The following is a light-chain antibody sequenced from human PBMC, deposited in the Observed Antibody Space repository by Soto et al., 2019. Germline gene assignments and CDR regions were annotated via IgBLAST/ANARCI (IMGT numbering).Light chain of an antibody. CDR1: QSLSAS. V-gene: IGKV1-39*01. Sequence: DIQMTQSPSSLSASVGDRVTITCRASQSLSASLSWYHQKPGQAPKLLIYATSSLQSGFPSRFSASGSGTDFTITISSLQPDDFATYYCPQGCSSPRTFGQETKVEI. CDR2: ATS. J-gene: IGKJ1*01. CDR3: PQGCSSPRT.